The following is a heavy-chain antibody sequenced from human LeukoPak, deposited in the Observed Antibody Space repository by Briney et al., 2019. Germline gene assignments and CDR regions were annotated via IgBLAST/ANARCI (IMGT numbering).Heavy chain of an antibody. CDR3: ARHPRIVGASYFDY. V-gene: IGHV1-18*01. D-gene: IGHD1-26*01. J-gene: IGHJ4*02. CDR1: GYTFTSYG. Sequence: ASVKVSCKASGYTFTSYGISWVRQAPGQGLEWMGWISAYNGNTNYAQKLQGRVTMTTDTSTSTAYMELRSLRSDDTAVYYCARHPRIVGASYFDYWGQGTLVTVSS. CDR2: ISAYNGNT.